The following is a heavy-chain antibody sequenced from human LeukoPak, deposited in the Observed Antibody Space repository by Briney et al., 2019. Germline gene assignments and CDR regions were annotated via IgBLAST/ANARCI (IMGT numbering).Heavy chain of an antibody. Sequence: GGSLRLSCAASGFTFSSYGMSWVRQAPGKGLEWVSCISGSGGSTYYADSVKGRFTISRDKSKNTVYLQMNSLRAEDTAVYYCAKPTLGDVIDAFDIWGQGTMVTVSS. V-gene: IGHV3-23*01. CDR3: AKPTLGDVIDAFDI. D-gene: IGHD3-10*01. CDR1: GFTFSSYG. CDR2: ISGSGGST. J-gene: IGHJ3*02.